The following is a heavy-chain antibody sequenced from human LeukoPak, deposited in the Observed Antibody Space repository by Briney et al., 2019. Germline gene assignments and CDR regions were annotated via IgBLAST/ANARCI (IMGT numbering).Heavy chain of an antibody. D-gene: IGHD1-14*01. CDR3: ARGHNRLDY. V-gene: IGHV3-7*01. J-gene: IGHJ4*02. CDR2: IDQDGSEK. CDR1: GFTFSNYW. Sequence: PGGSLRLSCAASGFTFSNYWMSWVRQAPGKGLEWVANIDQDGSEKSYVDSVKGRFTISRDNAKNSLYLFMNSLRADDTSVYYCARGHNRLDYWGQGTLVTVSS.